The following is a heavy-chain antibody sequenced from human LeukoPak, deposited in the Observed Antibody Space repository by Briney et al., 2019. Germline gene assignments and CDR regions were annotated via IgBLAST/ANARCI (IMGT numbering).Heavy chain of an antibody. J-gene: IGHJ6*02. D-gene: IGHD3-10*01. CDR2: IYSGGST. Sequence: GGSLRLSCAASGFTFSSYAMSWVRKAPGKGLEWVSVIYSGGSTYYADSVKGRFTISRDNSKNTLYLQMNRLRAEDTAVYYCATRGGPYYYYGRDVWGQGTTVTVSS. V-gene: IGHV3-53*01. CDR3: ATRGGPYYYYGRDV. CDR1: GFTFSSYA.